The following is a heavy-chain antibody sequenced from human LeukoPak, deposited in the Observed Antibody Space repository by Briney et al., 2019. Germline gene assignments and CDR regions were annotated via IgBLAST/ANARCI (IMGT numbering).Heavy chain of an antibody. CDR3: ARRKSSIATFDY. D-gene: IGHD2-21*01. CDR1: GGSISNYY. J-gene: IGHJ4*02. V-gene: IGHV4-59*01. CDR2: IYYSGST. Sequence: PSETLSLTCTVSGGSISNYYWSWIRQPPGKGLEWIGYIYYSGSTNYNPSLKSRVTISVDTSKNQFSLKLSSVTAADTAVYYCARRKSSIATFDYCGQGTLVTVSS.